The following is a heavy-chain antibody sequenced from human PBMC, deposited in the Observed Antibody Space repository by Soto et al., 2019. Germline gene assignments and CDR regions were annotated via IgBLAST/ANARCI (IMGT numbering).Heavy chain of an antibody. CDR2: IKQDGSEK. CDR3: ARDLIAAAGTDY. V-gene: IGHV3-7*03. D-gene: IGHD6-13*01. J-gene: IGHJ4*02. Sequence: GSLTLSCAASGFTFSSYAMHWVRQAPGKGLEWVANIKQDGSEKYYVDSVKGRFTISRDNAKNPLYLQMNSLRAEDTAVYYCARDLIAAAGTDYWGQGTQVTVSS. CDR1: GFTFSSYA.